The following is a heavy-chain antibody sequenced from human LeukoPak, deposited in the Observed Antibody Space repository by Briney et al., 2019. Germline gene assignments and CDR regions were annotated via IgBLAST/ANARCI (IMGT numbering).Heavy chain of an antibody. CDR3: AKAKITLIVVANPNSGALDI. D-gene: IGHD3-22*01. CDR1: GFTFRVYA. V-gene: IGHV3-23*01. CDR2: ISGSGSST. Sequence: GSLRLSCAASGFTFRVYAMTWVRQVPGKGLEWVSGISGSGSSTYSADSVKGRFTISRDNSNNTLYLQMNSLRAEDTALYYCAKAKITLIVVANPNSGALDIWGQGTMVTVSS. J-gene: IGHJ3*02.